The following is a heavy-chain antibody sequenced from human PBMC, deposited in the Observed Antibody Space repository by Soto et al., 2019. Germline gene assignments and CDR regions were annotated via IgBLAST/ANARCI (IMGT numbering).Heavy chain of an antibody. CDR3: ARGGGVGVAGSAAFDM. Sequence: QLHLVQSGAVVKKPGASVTVSCSASGYPVTAYYMHWVRQAPGRGLEWMGGINPATGAAKYTQTSQVRVTMTRETSTSTSFMELSALTSGDTAVFYCARGGGVGVAGSAAFDMWGQGTLVTVSS. J-gene: IGHJ3*02. D-gene: IGHD3-3*01. V-gene: IGHV1-2*02. CDR1: GYPVTAYY. CDR2: INPATGAA.